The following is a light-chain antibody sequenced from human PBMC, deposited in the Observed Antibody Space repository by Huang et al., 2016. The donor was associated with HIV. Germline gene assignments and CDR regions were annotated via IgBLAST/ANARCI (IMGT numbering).Light chain of an antibody. J-gene: IGKJ1*01. CDR2: GVS. Sequence: EIVLTQSPGTLSLSPGERATLSCRASQSVSSGCLAWYQKRPGQAHRLLILGVSTRATGIPDWFSGSGSGTDFTLTISRLEPEDFAVYYCQQYDSSPGTFGQGTKVEIK. CDR1: QSVSSGC. V-gene: IGKV3-20*01. CDR3: QQYDSSPGT.